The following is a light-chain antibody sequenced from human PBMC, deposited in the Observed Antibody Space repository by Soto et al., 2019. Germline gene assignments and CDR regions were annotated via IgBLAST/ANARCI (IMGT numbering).Light chain of an antibody. J-gene: IGKJ3*01. CDR2: SSS. V-gene: IGKV1-39*01. CDR3: QQSYSTRFT. Sequence: FQMTQSPSSLSASVGDRVTITCRASQSMTTYLNWYQFKPGKSPKLLIFSSSNLQTGVPSRLSGSGSGTHFTLTITRLQPEDSATYYCQQSYSTRFTFGPGTQV. CDR1: QSMTTY.